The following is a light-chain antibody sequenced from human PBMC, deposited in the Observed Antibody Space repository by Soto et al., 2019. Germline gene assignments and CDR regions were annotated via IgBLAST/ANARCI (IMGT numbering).Light chain of an antibody. CDR3: SSYTSSSTLYV. CDR2: DVS. CDR1: SSDVGGYNY. J-gene: IGLJ1*01. V-gene: IGLV2-14*01. Sequence: QSVLTQPASLSGSPGQSITISRTGTSSDVGGYNYVSWYQQHPGKAPKLMIYDVSNRPSGVSNRFSGSKSGNTASLTISGLQAEDEADYYCSSYTSSSTLYVFGTGTKVTVL.